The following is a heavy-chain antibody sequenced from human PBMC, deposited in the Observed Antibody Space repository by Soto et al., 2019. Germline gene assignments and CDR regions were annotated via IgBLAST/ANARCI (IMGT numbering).Heavy chain of an antibody. CDR3: ARAHEVAWFDS. V-gene: IGHV3-21*06. CDR2: ITNRGTHT. J-gene: IGHJ5*01. CDR1: GFSFSSYT. Sequence: GGSLRLSCTASGFSFSSYTMNWVRQAPGKGLQWVASITNRGTHTYSADSVKGRFTISRDNDKNSLYLQMNNLRADDTATYYCARAHEVAWFDSWGLGTLVTVSS.